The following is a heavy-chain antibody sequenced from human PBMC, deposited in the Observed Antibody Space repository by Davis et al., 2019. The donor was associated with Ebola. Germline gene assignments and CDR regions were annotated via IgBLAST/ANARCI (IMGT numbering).Heavy chain of an antibody. CDR2: VHYSGST. CDR3: ARALGFFKNWFDP. J-gene: IGHJ5*02. CDR1: GGSISSYY. Sequence: PSETLSLTCTVSGGSISSYYWNWIRQSPGKGLEWIGYVHYSGSTNYNPSLKSRVTISVDSSKNQFSLKLSSVTAADTAVYYCARALGFFKNWFDPWGQGTRVTVSS. V-gene: IGHV4-59*12. D-gene: IGHD3-3*01.